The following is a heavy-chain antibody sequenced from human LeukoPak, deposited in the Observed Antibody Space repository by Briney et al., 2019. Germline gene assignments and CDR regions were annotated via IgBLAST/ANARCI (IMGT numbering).Heavy chain of an antibody. V-gene: IGHV3-30-3*01. D-gene: IGHD4-11*01. Sequence: PGRSLRLSCAASGFTFSSYAMHWVRQAPGKGLEWVAVISYDGSNKYYADSVKGRFTISRDNSKNTLYLQMNSLRAEDTAVYYCARDRAYSNDGDAFDIWGQGTMVTVSS. CDR3: ARDRAYSNDGDAFDI. CDR1: GFTFSSYA. CDR2: ISYDGSNK. J-gene: IGHJ3*02.